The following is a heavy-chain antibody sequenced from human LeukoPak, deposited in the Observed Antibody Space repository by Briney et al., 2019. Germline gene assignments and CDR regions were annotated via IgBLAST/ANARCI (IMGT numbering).Heavy chain of an antibody. CDR3: ARARAPFCSGGSCYGYYFDF. Sequence: GGALRLSCAASGFTFSRYEMNWVRQAPGKGLQGVSFISSGGITIVYADSVKGRFTISRDNAKNSLYLQMKSLRAEDTAVYYCARARAPFCSGGSCYGYYFDFWGQGTLVTVSS. D-gene: IGHD2-15*01. J-gene: IGHJ4*02. V-gene: IGHV3-48*03. CDR2: ISSGGITI. CDR1: GFTFSRYE.